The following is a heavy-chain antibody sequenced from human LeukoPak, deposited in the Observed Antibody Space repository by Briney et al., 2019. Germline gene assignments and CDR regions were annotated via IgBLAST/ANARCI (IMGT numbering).Heavy chain of an antibody. J-gene: IGHJ4*02. D-gene: IGHD4-4*01. V-gene: IGHV4-34*01. CDR1: GGSFSGYY. Sequence: TSETLSLTCAVYGGSFSGYYWSWIRQPPGKGLEWIGEINHSGSTNYNPSLKSRVTISVDTSKNQFSLKLSSVTAADTAVYYCARGFLYSNYVDGSGGIDYWGQGTLVTVSS. CDR3: ARGFLYSNYVDGSGGIDY. CDR2: INHSGST.